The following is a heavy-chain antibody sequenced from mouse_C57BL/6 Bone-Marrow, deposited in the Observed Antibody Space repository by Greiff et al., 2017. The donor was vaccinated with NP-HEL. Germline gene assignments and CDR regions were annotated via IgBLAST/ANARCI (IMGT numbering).Heavy chain of an antibody. J-gene: IGHJ2*01. V-gene: IGHV1-81*01. D-gene: IGHD1-1*01. CDR1: GYTFTSYG. Sequence: QVQLQQSGAELARPGASVKLSCKASGYTFTSYGISWVKQRTGQGLEWIGEIYPRSGTTYYNEKFKGKATLTADKSSSTAYMELRSLTSEDSAVYFCARPIGTVGPLDYWGQGTTLTVSS. CDR3: ARPIGTVGPLDY. CDR2: IYPRSGTT.